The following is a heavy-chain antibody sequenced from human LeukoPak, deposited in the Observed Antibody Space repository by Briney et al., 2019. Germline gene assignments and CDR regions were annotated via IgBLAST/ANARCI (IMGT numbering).Heavy chain of an antibody. CDR1: GGAIMSYNFY. J-gene: IGHJ4*02. CDR2: INYSGTT. Sequence: PSETLSLTCTVSGGAIMSYNFYWGWVRQPPGKGLEWVGSINYSGTTYYNPSLRSRVSISVDTSRTQFFLRLNSVTAADTAVYYCGRLFDSWGQGILVTVSS. CDR3: GRLFDS. V-gene: IGHV4-39*01.